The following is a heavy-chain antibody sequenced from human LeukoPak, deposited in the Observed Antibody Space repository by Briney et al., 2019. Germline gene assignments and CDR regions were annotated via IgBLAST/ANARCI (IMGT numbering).Heavy chain of an antibody. V-gene: IGHV3-7*03. Sequence: GSLRLSCSASGFSFSNYAMYWVRQAPGKGLEWVANIKQGGSEKYYVDSVKGRFTISRDNAKNSLYLQMNSRRAEDTAVYYCARDFGLRCSGGTCYSVYYYGMDVWGKGTTVTVSS. CDR3: ARDFGLRCSGGTCYSVYYYGMDV. CDR2: IKQGGSEK. CDR1: GFSFSNYA. J-gene: IGHJ6*04. D-gene: IGHD2-15*01.